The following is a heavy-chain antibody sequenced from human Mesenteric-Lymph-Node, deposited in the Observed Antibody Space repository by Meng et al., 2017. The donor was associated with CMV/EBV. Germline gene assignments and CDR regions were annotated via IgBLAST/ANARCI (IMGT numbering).Heavy chain of an antibody. D-gene: IGHD3-16*01. CDR2: ITRSGATT. V-gene: IGHV3-23*01. CDR3: AKFGASSGRESY. J-gene: IGHJ4*02. Sequence: LSLTCAASGFTFSSYEMNWVRQAPGKGLEWVAAITRSGATTYYADSVKGRFTISRDNSNNTLYLQMNGLSAEDTALYYCAKFGASSGRESYWGQGTLVTVSS. CDR1: GFTFSSYE.